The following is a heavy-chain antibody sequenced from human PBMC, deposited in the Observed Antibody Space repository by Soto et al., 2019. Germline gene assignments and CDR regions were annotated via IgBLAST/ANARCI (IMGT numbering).Heavy chain of an antibody. V-gene: IGHV4-34*01. CDR2: INHSGST. CDR1: GGSFSGYY. CDR3: ARLRFDP. J-gene: IGHJ5*02. Sequence: SETLSLTCAVYGGSFSGYYWSWIRQPPGKGLEWIGEINHSGSTNYNPSLKSRVTISVDTSKNQFSLRLSSVTAADTAVYYCARLRFDPWGQGTLVTVSS.